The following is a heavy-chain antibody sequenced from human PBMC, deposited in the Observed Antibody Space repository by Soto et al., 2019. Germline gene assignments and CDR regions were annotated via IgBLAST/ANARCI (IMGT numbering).Heavy chain of an antibody. CDR2: IDPSDSYT. V-gene: IGHV5-10-1*01. D-gene: IGHD1-1*01. Sequence: GESLKISCRGSGYSFTTYWITWVRQMPGKGLEWMGRIDPSDSYTNYSPSFQGHVTFSADKSISTAYMQWSSLKASGTAMYYCARHERTGTTYGDFWGQGTLVTVSS. CDR3: ARHERTGTTYGDF. J-gene: IGHJ4*02. CDR1: GYSFTTYW.